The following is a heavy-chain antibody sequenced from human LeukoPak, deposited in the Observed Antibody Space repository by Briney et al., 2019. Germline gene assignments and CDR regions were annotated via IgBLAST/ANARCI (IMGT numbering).Heavy chain of an antibody. CDR2: IYHSGST. CDR3: ARSSRAAEFDY. V-gene: IGHV4-30-2*01. J-gene: IGHJ4*02. D-gene: IGHD2-15*01. CDR1: GGSISSGGYS. Sequence: SQTLSLTCAVSGGSISSGGYSWSWIRQPPGKVLEWIGYIYHSGSTYYNPSLKSRVTISVDRSKNQFSLKLSSVTAADTAVYYCARSSRAAEFDYWGQGTLVTVSS.